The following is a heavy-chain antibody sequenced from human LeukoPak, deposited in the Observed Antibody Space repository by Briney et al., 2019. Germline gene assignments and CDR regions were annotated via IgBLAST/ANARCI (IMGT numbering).Heavy chain of an antibody. CDR1: GFTLSSCAM. Sequence: GSLRLSCAASGFTLSSCAMSWVRQPPGKGLEWIGNIYYSGSTSYNPSLKSPVSMSIDTSKNQFSLTLSSVTAADTAVYYCASASTYYDILSGSWFDPWGQGTRVIVSS. D-gene: IGHD3-9*01. J-gene: IGHJ5*02. V-gene: IGHV4-4*02. CDR2: IYYSGST. CDR3: ASASTYYDILSGSWFDP.